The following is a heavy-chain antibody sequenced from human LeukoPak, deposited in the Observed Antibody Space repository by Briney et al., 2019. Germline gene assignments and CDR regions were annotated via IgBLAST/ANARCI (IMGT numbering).Heavy chain of an antibody. CDR1: GFTFSSYS. J-gene: IGHJ4*02. CDR2: ISSSSSTI. CDR3: ARDFFPVVDSTWYEIGY. Sequence: PAGGSLRLSCAASGFTFSSYSMNWVRQAPGKGLEWVSYISSSSSTIYYADSVRGRFTISRDNSRNTLYLQMDSLRSEDTAVYYCARDFFPVVDSTWYEIGYWGQGTLVTVSS. D-gene: IGHD2-21*01. V-gene: IGHV3-48*01.